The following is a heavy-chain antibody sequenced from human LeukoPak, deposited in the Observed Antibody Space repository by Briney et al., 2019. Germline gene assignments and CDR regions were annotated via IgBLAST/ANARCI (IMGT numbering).Heavy chain of an antibody. D-gene: IGHD1-14*01. Sequence: GGSLRLSCAASGFTFSDSYMTWVRQAPGKGVEWVAYISGSGHDINYSDSVKGRFTISRDNAKNSLYLQMNSLRAEDTAVYYCARDPERGYGQIGAHDAFDIWGQGTMVTVSS. J-gene: IGHJ3*02. CDR1: GFTFSDSY. V-gene: IGHV3-11*01. CDR3: ARDPERGYGQIGAHDAFDI. CDR2: ISGSGHDI.